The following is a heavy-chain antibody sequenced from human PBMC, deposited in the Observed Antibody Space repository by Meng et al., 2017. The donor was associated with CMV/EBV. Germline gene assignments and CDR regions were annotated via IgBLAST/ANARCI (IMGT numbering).Heavy chain of an antibody. CDR2: IYSGGST. CDR1: GGSFSGYY. V-gene: IGHV3-53*01. CDR3: TLTQDYYYGMDV. J-gene: IGHJ6*02. D-gene: IGHD2-15*01. Sequence: GGSLRLSCAVYGGSFSGYYWSWIRQAPGKGLEWVSVIYSGGSTYYADSVKGRFTISRDNSKNTLYLQMNSLRAEDTAVYYCTLTQDYYYGMDVWGQGTTVTVSS.